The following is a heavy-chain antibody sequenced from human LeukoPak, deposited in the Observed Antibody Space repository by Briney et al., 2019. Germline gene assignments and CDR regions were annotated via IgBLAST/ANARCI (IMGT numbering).Heavy chain of an antibody. D-gene: IGHD2-2*01. Sequence: PGGSLRLSCAASGFTFSSYWMSWVRQAPGKGLEWVSAISGSGGSTYYADSVKGRFTISRDNSKNTLYLQMNGLRAEDTAVYYCARWVCSSTSCYYFDYWGQGTLVIVSS. V-gene: IGHV3-23*01. CDR1: GFTFSSYW. CDR3: ARWVCSSTSCYYFDY. CDR2: ISGSGGST. J-gene: IGHJ4*02.